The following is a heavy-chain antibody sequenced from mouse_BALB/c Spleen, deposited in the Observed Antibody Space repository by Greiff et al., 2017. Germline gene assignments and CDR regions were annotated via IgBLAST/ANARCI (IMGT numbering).Heavy chain of an antibody. CDR2: IWGDGST. CDR1: GFSLTGYG. CDR3: AREHYGSSLYYAMDY. D-gene: IGHD1-1*01. J-gene: IGHJ4*01. Sequence: VQLQQSGPGLVAPSQSLSITCTVSGFSLTGYGVNWVRQPPGKGLEWLGMIWGDGSTDYNSALKSRLSISKDNSKSQVFLKMNSLQTDDTARYYCAREHYGSSLYYAMDYWGQGTSVTVSS. V-gene: IGHV2-6-7*01.